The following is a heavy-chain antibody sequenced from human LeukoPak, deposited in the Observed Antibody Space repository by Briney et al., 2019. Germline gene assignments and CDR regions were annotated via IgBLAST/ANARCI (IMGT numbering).Heavy chain of an antibody. CDR2: ISAYNGNT. J-gene: IGHJ4*02. Sequence: ASVKVSCKASGCTFTSYGISWVRQAPGQGLEWMGWISAYNGNTNYAQKLQGRVTMTTDTSTSTAYMELRSLRSDDTAVYYCARSMFNTLDIRDDYWGQGTLVTVSS. V-gene: IGHV1-18*01. CDR1: GCTFTSYG. D-gene: IGHD3-10*02. CDR3: ARSMFNTLDIRDDY.